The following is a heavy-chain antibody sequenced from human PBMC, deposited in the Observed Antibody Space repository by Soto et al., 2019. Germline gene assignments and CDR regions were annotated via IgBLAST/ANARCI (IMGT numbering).Heavy chain of an antibody. CDR3: ARSPETDYGDYFDY. D-gene: IGHD4-17*01. Sequence: SSETLSLTCAVSGGSISSSNWWSWVRQPPGKGLEWIGEIYHSGSTNYNPSLKSRVTISVNKSKNQFSLKLSSVTAADTAVYYCARSPETDYGDYFDYCGQGTLVTVS. J-gene: IGHJ4*02. CDR2: IYHSGST. V-gene: IGHV4-4*02. CDR1: GGSISSSNW.